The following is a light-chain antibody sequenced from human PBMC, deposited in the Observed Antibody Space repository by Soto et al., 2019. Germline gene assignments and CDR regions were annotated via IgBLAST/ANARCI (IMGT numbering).Light chain of an antibody. CDR2: GAS. J-gene: IGKJ5*01. V-gene: IGKV3-15*01. Sequence: EIVMTQSPATLSVSPGERATLSCRASQSVSSNLVWYQQKPGQAPRLLIYGASTRATGIPARFSGSGSGTEFTLTISSLQSEYFAVYYCQQYNNWPQITFGQVTRLEIK. CDR1: QSVSSN. CDR3: QQYNNWPQIT.